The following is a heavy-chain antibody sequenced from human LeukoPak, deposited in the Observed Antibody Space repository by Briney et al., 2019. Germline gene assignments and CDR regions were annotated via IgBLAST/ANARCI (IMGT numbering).Heavy chain of an antibody. Sequence: PGRSLRLSCEVSGFIFDLYPMHWVREVPGRGLEGVLGTSWKSDSMRYADSVKGRFTVSRDNAKNSLYLQMNSLRPEDTAFYYCAKDGGHSSVLYYFESWGQGTLVTVSS. CDR2: TSWKSDSM. D-gene: IGHD6-19*01. CDR1: GFIFDLYP. J-gene: IGHJ4*02. CDR3: AKDGGHSSVLYYFES. V-gene: IGHV3-9*01.